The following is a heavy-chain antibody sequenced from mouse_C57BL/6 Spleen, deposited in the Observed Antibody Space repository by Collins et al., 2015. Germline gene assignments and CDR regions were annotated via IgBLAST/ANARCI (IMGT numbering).Heavy chain of an antibody. V-gene: IGHV1-75*01. CDR2: IFPGSGST. CDR1: GYTFTDYY. J-gene: IGHJ4*01. D-gene: IGHD1-1*01. CDR3: ARSRHYYGSRYYAMDY. Sequence: QVQLQQSGPELVKPGASVKISCKASGYTFTDYYINWVKQRPGQGLEWIGWIFPGSGSTYYNEKFKGKATLTVDKSSSTAYMLLSGLTSEDSAVYFCARSRHYYGSRYYAMDYWGQGTSVTVSS.